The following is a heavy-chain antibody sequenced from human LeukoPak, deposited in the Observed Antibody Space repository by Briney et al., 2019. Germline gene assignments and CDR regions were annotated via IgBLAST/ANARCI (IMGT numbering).Heavy chain of an antibody. Sequence: PGGSLRLSCAASGFTITTYAISWVRQAPGKGLEWVSGISGSGEKTYYADSVKGRFTISRDNSKNTLYLQMNSLRAEDTAVYYCVRDGVSIVGATHTFDYWGQGTLVTVSS. CDR2: ISGSGEKT. J-gene: IGHJ4*02. CDR3: VRDGVSIVGATHTFDY. CDR1: GFTITTYA. V-gene: IGHV3-23*01. D-gene: IGHD1-26*01.